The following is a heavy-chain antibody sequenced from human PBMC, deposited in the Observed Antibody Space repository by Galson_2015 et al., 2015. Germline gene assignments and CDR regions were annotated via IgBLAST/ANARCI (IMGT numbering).Heavy chain of an antibody. Sequence: SVKVSCKASGYTFTSYSISWVRQAPGQGLGLEWMGWINAYNGKTNYAQNLRGRVTMTTDTSTSTAYMELRSLRSDDTAIYYCARDLTIFGVLISDYWGQGTLVTVSP. CDR1: GYTFTSYS. CDR3: ARDLTIFGVLISDY. V-gene: IGHV1-18*01. CDR2: INAYNGKT. D-gene: IGHD3-3*01. J-gene: IGHJ4*02.